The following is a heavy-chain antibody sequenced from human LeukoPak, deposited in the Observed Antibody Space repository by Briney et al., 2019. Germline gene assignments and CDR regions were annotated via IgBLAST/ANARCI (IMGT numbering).Heavy chain of an antibody. CDR1: GFTFSSYA. D-gene: IGHD3-10*01. J-gene: IGHJ4*02. CDR3: ARESYGSGSYYNGLSDY. V-gene: IGHV3-30*04. CDR2: ISYDGSNK. Sequence: GGSLRLSCAASGFTFSSYAMHWVRQAPGKGLEWVAVISYDGSNKYYADSVKGRFTISRDNSKNTLYLQMNSLRAEDTAVYYCARESYGSGSYYNGLSDYWGQGALVTVSS.